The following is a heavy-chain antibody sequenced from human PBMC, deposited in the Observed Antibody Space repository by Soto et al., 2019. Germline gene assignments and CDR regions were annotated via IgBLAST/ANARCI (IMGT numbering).Heavy chain of an antibody. D-gene: IGHD2-2*01. V-gene: IGHV1-69*12. CDR3: ARHDCISSSCYYYYYDSMDV. Sequence: QVQLVQSGAEVKKPGSSVKVSCKASGGTFSSYAISWVRQAPGQGLEWMGVIIPIFDTANYAQKFQGRVTITADDSTMTAYMELSSLRSEDTAVYYCARHDCISSSCYYYYYDSMDVWGQGTTVTVSS. CDR2: IIPIFDTA. J-gene: IGHJ6*02. CDR1: GGTFSSYA.